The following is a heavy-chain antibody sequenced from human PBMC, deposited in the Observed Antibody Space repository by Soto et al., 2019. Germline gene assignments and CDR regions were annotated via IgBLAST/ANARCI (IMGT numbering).Heavy chain of an antibody. V-gene: IGHV1-46*01. CDR1: GYTFTSYY. Sequence: GASLKVSCKASGYTFTSYYMHWVRQAPGQGLEWMGIINPSGGSTSYAQKFQGRVTMTRDTSTSTVYMELSSLRSEDTAVYYCARDLIETAMATRVYYYYGMDVWRQGTTVT. J-gene: IGHJ6*02. D-gene: IGHD5-18*01. CDR2: INPSGGST. CDR3: ARDLIETAMATRVYYYYGMDV.